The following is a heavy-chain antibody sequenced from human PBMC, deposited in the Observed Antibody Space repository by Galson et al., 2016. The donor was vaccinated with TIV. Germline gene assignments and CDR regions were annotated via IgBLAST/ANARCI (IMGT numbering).Heavy chain of an antibody. D-gene: IGHD2-2*01. Sequence: SLRLSCAASGFTFSNYGMHWVRQAPGKGLEWVAVIWYDGTDKYYADSVKGRFTISRDNSKNTLFLQMNSLRAEDTALYYCARAVDFNNTSCYAEYYFYYGMAVWGQGTTVTVSS. V-gene: IGHV3-33*01. CDR3: ARAVDFNNTSCYAEYYFYYGMAV. CDR1: GFTFSNYG. J-gene: IGHJ6*02. CDR2: IWYDGTDK.